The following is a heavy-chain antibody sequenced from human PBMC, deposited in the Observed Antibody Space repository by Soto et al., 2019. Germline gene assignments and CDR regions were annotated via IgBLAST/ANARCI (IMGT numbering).Heavy chain of an antibody. D-gene: IGHD6-19*01. CDR1: GYTFTSDG. Sequence: QVQLVQSGAEVKKPGASVKVSCKASGYTFTSDGISWVRQAPGQGLEWMGWISAYNGNTKSAQKLQGRVTMTTDTSTSAAYMELRSLRSDATAVYYCARDLAVGLVDYWGQGTLVTVSS. CDR3: ARDLAVGLVDY. CDR2: ISAYNGNT. J-gene: IGHJ4*02. V-gene: IGHV1-18*01.